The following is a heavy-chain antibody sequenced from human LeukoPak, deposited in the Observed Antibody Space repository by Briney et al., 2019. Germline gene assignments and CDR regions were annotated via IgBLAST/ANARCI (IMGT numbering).Heavy chain of an antibody. Sequence: GGSLRLSCAASGFTFSSYSMNWVRQAPGKGLEWVSSISSSSSYTYYADSVKGRFTISRDNAKNSLYLQMNSLRAEDTAVYYCARDRSLAAAAIDWGQGTLVTVSS. CDR1: GFTFSSYS. CDR2: ISSSSSYT. D-gene: IGHD6-13*01. J-gene: IGHJ4*02. V-gene: IGHV3-21*01. CDR3: ARDRSLAAAAID.